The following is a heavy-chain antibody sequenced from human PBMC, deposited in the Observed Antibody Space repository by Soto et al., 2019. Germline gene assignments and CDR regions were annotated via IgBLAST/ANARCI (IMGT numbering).Heavy chain of an antibody. J-gene: IGHJ6*02. CDR2: IIPIFGTA. V-gene: IGHV1-69*01. CDR3: ASAGEEQLLRYYCYYGMYV. CDR1: GGTFSSYA. Sequence: QVQLVQSGAEVKKPGSSVKVSCKASGGTFSSYAISWVRQAPGQGLEWMGGIIPIFGTANYAQKFQGRVTITADESTSTAFMELSSLRSEDTAVYYCASAGEEQLLRYYCYYGMYVWGQGTTVTVSS. D-gene: IGHD6-13*01.